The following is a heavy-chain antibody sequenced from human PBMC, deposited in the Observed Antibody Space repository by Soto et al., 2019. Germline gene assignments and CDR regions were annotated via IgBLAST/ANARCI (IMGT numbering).Heavy chain of an antibody. Sequence: GGSLRLSCAASGFTFSSYEMNWVRQAPGKGLEWVSHISSSGSTIYYADSVKGRFTISRDNAKNSLSLQMNSLRAEDTAVYYCARGRYYYDSSGYDYWGQGTLVTVSS. CDR3: ARGRYYYDSSGYDY. D-gene: IGHD3-22*01. CDR1: GFTFSSYE. CDR2: ISSSGSTI. J-gene: IGHJ4*02. V-gene: IGHV3-48*03.